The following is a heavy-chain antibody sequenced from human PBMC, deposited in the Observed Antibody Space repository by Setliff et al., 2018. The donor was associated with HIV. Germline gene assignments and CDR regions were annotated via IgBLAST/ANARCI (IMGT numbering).Heavy chain of an antibody. Sequence: ASVKVSCKASGHSFTGYHMHWVRQAPGQGLEWMGWINPNSGGTNYAQKFQGRVTMNTDTSISTVYMELSSLTSADTAVYYCARDTVKATFSDYWGQGTLVTVSS. V-gene: IGHV1-2*02. CDR2: INPNSGGT. D-gene: IGHD4-17*01. CDR1: GHSFTGYH. J-gene: IGHJ4*02. CDR3: ARDTVKATFSDY.